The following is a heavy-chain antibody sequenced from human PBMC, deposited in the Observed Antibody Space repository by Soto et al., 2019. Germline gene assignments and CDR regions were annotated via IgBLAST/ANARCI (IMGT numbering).Heavy chain of an antibody. J-gene: IGHJ6*02. CDR3: AKARAAGTWNYYGMDV. CDR2: ISGSGGST. Sequence: EVQLLESGGGLVQPGGSLRLSCAASGFTFSSYAMSWVRQAPGKGLEWVSAISGSGGSTYYADSVKGRFTISRDNSKNTLYLQMNSLRAEDTAVYYCAKARAAGTWNYYGMDVWGQGTTLTVSS. CDR1: GFTFSSYA. D-gene: IGHD6-13*01. V-gene: IGHV3-23*01.